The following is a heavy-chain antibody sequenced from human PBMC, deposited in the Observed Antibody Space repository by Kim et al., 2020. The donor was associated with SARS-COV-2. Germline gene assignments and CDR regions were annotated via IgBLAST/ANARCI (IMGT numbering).Heavy chain of an antibody. J-gene: IGHJ4*02. CDR3: ARAPLRMFGVVMQNFDY. Sequence: SETLSLTCTVSGGSISSGGYYWSWIRQDPGMGLEWIGNIYYGGRTYYNPSLKSRVTISVDTSKNQFSLKLSFGTAAHTAGYYCARAPLRMFGVVMQNFDYWGQGTRVTVSS. CDR1: GGSISSGGYY. V-gene: IGHV4-31*03. D-gene: IGHD3-3*01. CDR2: IYYGGRT.